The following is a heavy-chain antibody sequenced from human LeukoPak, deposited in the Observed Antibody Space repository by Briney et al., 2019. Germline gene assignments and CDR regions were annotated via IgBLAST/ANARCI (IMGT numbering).Heavy chain of an antibody. V-gene: IGHV7-4-1*02. Sequence: ASVKVSCKASGYTFTSYAMNWVRQAPGQGLEWMGWINTNTGNPTYAQGFTGRFVFSLDTSVSTAYLQISSLKAEDTAVYYYVIRGYCSSTSCYPLYYYYMDVWGKGTTVTVSS. D-gene: IGHD2-2*01. CDR2: INTNTGNP. J-gene: IGHJ6*03. CDR1: GYTFTSYA. CDR3: VIRGYCSSTSCYPLYYYYMDV.